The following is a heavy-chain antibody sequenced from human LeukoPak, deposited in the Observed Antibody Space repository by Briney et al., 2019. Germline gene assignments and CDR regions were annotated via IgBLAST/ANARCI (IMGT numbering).Heavy chain of an antibody. J-gene: IGHJ4*02. CDR3: ARGTLRRGRVQFDY. CDR2: VNHSGST. D-gene: IGHD1-1*01. Sequence: PSETLSLTCAVYGGSFSGYYWSWIRQPPGKGLEWIGEVNHSGSTNYNPPLKSRVTISVDTSKNQFSLKLSSVTAADTAVYYCARGTLRRGRVQFDYWGQGTLVTVSS. CDR1: GGSFSGYY. V-gene: IGHV4-34*01.